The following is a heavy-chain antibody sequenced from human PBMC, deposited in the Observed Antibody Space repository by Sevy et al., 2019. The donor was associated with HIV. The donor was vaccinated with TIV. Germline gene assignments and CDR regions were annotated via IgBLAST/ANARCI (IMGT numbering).Heavy chain of an antibody. J-gene: IGHJ6*02. V-gene: IGHV3-11*01. CDR1: GFPFSDYY. CDR2: ISSSGSTI. CDR3: ARDGLDFWSGRYYYYGMDV. Sequence: GGSLRLSCAASGFPFSDYYMSWIGQAPGKGLEWVSYISSSGSTIYYADSVKGRFTISRDNAKNSLYLQMNSLIAEDTAVYYCARDGLDFWSGRYYYYGMDVWGQGTTVTVSS. D-gene: IGHD3-3*01.